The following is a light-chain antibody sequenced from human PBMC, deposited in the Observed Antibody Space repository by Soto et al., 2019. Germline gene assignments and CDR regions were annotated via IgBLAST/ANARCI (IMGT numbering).Light chain of an antibody. Sequence: EIVLTQSPGTLSLSPGERATLSCRASQSVSSSYLAWYQQKPGQAPRLLIYGASSRATGIPDRFSGSGSGTNFTLTISRLEPEYFAGHYCQHYRNSSLMYTFGQGNNVDIK. V-gene: IGKV3-20*01. CDR3: QHYRNSSLMYT. CDR1: QSVSSSY. CDR2: GAS. J-gene: IGKJ2*01.